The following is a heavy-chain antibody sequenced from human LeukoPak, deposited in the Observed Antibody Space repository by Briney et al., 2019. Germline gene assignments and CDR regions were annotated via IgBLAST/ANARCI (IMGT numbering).Heavy chain of an antibody. D-gene: IGHD1-26*01. CDR2: ISGSGGRT. V-gene: IGHV3-23*01. CDR3: AKKVGTTLGAFDI. J-gene: IGHJ3*02. Sequence: PGGSLRLSCAASGFTFSSYGMHWVRQAPGKGLEWVSAISGSGGRTHYADSVKGRFTISRDNSKNTLYLQMNSLRAEDTAVYYCAKKVGTTLGAFDIWGQGTVVTVSS. CDR1: GFTFSSYG.